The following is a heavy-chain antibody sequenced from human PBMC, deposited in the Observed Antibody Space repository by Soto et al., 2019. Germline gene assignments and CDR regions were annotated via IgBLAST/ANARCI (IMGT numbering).Heavy chain of an antibody. Sequence: SVKFSCKASGGTFSSYAISWVRQAPGQGLEWMGGIIPIFGTANYAQKFQGRVTITADESTSTAYMELSSLRSEDTAVYYCARDKNRGYPWFDAFDIWGQGTMVTVSS. J-gene: IGHJ3*02. D-gene: IGHD5-12*01. V-gene: IGHV1-69*13. CDR1: GGTFSSYA. CDR2: IIPIFGTA. CDR3: ARDKNRGYPWFDAFDI.